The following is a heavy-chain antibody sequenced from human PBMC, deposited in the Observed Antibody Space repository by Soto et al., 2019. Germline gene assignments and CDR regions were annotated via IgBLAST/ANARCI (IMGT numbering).Heavy chain of an antibody. D-gene: IGHD3-22*01. Sequence: SETLSLTCTVSGGSISSYYWSWIRQPPGKGLEWIGYIYYSGSTNYNPSLKSRVTISVDTSKNQFSLKLSSVTAADTAVYYCARQASSGYTYYFDYWGQGTLVTVSS. J-gene: IGHJ4*02. CDR2: IYYSGST. CDR1: GGSISSYY. CDR3: ARQASSGYTYYFDY. V-gene: IGHV4-59*08.